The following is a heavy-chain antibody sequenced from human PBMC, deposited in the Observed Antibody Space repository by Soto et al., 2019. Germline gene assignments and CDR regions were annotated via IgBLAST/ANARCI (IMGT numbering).Heavy chain of an antibody. D-gene: IGHD6-13*01. J-gene: IGHJ5*02. Sequence: LRLSCAASGFTFSSYEMNWVRQAPGKGLEWIGYIHYSGSTNYNPSLKSRVTISVDTSKNQFSLKVRSVTAADTAVYYCARDNRRRAGWFDPWGQGTLVIVSS. CDR2: IHYSGST. V-gene: IGHV4-59*01. CDR1: GFTFSSYE. CDR3: ARDNRRRAGWFDP.